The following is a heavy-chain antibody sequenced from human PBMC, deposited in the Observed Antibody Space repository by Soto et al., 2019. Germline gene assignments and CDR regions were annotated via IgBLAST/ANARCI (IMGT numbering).Heavy chain of an antibody. CDR3: ARDSNNRKDGMDV. Sequence: GGSLRLSCEASGFTFSRYALNWVRQAPGKGLEWVSSISYSGDYIYYAESVKGRFTISRDNAKNSLFLEINSLRAEDTAVYFCARDSNNRKDGMDVWGQGTTVTVSS. J-gene: IGHJ6*02. CDR2: ISYSGDYI. D-gene: IGHD4-4*01. V-gene: IGHV3-21*06. CDR1: GFTFSRYA.